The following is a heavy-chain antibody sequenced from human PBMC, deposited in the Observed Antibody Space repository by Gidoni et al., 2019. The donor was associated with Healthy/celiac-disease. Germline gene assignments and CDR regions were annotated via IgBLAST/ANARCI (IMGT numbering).Heavy chain of an antibody. V-gene: IGHV3-30*18. D-gene: IGHD7-27*01. J-gene: IGHJ4*02. CDR2: ISYDGSNK. Sequence: QVQLVASGGGVVQPGRSLSLSCAASGFTFSSYGMHWVRQAPGKGLEWVAVISYDGSNKYYADSVKGRFTISRDNSKNTLYLQMNSLRAEDTAVYYCAKDFWVYWGQGTLVTVSS. CDR3: AKDFWVY. CDR1: GFTFSSYG.